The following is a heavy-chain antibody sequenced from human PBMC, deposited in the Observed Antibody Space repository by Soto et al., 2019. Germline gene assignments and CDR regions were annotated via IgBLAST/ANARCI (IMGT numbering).Heavy chain of an antibody. J-gene: IGHJ6*02. CDR1: GGSISSGDYY. D-gene: IGHD5-12*01. CDR3: ARDGSGYAFPYYYGMDV. Sequence: SETLSLTCTVSGGSISSGDYYWSWIRQPPGKGLEWIGYIYYSGSTYYNPSLKSRVTISVDTSKNQFSLKLSSVTAADTAVYYCARDGSGYAFPYYYGMDVWGQGTTVTVSS. CDR2: IYYSGST. V-gene: IGHV4-30-4*01.